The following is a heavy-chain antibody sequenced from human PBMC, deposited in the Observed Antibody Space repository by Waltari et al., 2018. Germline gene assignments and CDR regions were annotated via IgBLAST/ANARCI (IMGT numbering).Heavy chain of an antibody. CDR2: IKQAGSEK. D-gene: IGHD1-1*01. CDR3: AREEPTGSLTFDY. V-gene: IGHV3-7*01. CDR1: GFTFSSYW. Sequence: EVQLVESGGGLVQPGGSLRLSCAASGFTFSSYWMSWVRQAPGKGLEWVATIKQAGSEKYYVDSVKGRFTISRDNAKNSLYLQMNSLRAEDTAVYYCAREEPTGSLTFDYWGQGTLVTVSS. J-gene: IGHJ4*02.